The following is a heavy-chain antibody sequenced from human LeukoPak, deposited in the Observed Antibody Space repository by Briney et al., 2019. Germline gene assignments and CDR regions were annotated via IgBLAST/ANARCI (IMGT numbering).Heavy chain of an antibody. CDR1: GGSFSGYY. Sequence: SETLSLTCAVYGGSFSGYYWSWIRQPPGKGLEWIGSIYHSGSTYYNPSLKSRVTISVDTSKNQSSLKLSSVTAADTAVYYCARQGIAVAGGMDDAFDIWGQGTMVTVSS. V-gene: IGHV4-34*01. CDR3: ARQGIAVAGGMDDAFDI. CDR2: IYHSGST. D-gene: IGHD6-19*01. J-gene: IGHJ3*02.